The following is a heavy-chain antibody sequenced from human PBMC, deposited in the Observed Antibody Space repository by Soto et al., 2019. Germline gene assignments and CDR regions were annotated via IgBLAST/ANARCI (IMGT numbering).Heavy chain of an antibody. D-gene: IGHD3-10*01. V-gene: IGHV4-59*08. Sequence: QVQLQESGPGLVKPSETLSLTCTVSGASIYDYYWSWVRQPPGKGLEWIGCIYYSGSTNYNPSLESRVTLSIDTSKHQFSLRLSSVTAADTAVYYCARQPSASGTYYATLWFDPWGQGTQVTVSS. CDR3: ARQPSASGTYYATLWFDP. CDR1: GASIYDYY. CDR2: IYYSGST. J-gene: IGHJ5*02.